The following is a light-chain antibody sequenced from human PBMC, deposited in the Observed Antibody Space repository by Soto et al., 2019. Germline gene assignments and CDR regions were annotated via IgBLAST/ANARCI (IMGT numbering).Light chain of an antibody. J-gene: IGKJ1*01. CDR3: QQRNNWPPWT. Sequence: EIVLTQSPATLSLSPGERATLSCRASQSVSSYLAWYQQKPGQAPRLLIYDASNRATGIPARFSGSGSGTDFTLTISSREPEDVAVYYCQQRNNWPPWTFGQGTKVEIK. V-gene: IGKV3-11*01. CDR2: DAS. CDR1: QSVSSY.